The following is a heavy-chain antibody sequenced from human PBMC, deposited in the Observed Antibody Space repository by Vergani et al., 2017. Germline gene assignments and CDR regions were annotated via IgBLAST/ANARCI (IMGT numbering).Heavy chain of an antibody. Sequence: QVTLRESGPALVKPTQTLTLTCTFSGFSLSTSGMCVSWIRQPQGKALEWLARIDWDDDKYYSTSLKTRLTISKDTSKNQVVLTMTNMDPVDTATYYCARIRDAISGYYYGMDVWGQGTTVTVSS. CDR3: ARIRDAISGYYYGMDV. J-gene: IGHJ6*02. CDR1: GFSLSTSGMC. V-gene: IGHV2-70*15. D-gene: IGHD1-26*01. CDR2: IDWDDDK.